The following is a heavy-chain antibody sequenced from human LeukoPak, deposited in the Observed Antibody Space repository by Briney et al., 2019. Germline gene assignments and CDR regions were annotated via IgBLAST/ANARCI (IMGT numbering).Heavy chain of an antibody. CDR2: IYTSGST. CDR3: ASTYCSSTSCQTGGSYYYYYMDV. V-gene: IGHV4-4*09. D-gene: IGHD2-2*01. Sequence: PSETLSLTCTVSGGSISSYYWSWIRQPPGKGLERIGYIYTSGSTNYNPSLKSRVTISVDTSKNQFSLKLSSVTAADTAVYYCASTYCSSTSCQTGGSYYYYYMDVWGKGTTVTVSS. CDR1: GGSISSYY. J-gene: IGHJ6*03.